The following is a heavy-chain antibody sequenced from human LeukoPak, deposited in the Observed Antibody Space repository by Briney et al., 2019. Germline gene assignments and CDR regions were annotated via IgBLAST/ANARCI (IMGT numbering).Heavy chain of an antibody. Sequence: SETLSLTCAVYGGSFSGYYWSWIRQPPGKGLEWIGEINHSGSTNYNPSLKSRVTMSVDTSKNQFSLKLSSVTAADTAVYYCASLAVTSKYYYYGMDVWGHGTTVTVSS. D-gene: IGHD4-11*01. CDR1: GGSFSGYY. CDR2: INHSGST. CDR3: ASLAVTSKYYYYGMDV. J-gene: IGHJ6*02. V-gene: IGHV4-34*01.